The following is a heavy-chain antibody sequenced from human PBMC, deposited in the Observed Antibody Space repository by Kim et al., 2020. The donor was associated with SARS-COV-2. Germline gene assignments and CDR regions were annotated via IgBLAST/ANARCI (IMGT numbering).Heavy chain of an antibody. CDR3: ARDNSVLVVYATLMDV. Sequence: KVQGRVTITRDTSASTAYMELSSLRSEDTAVYYCARDNSVLVVYATLMDVWGQGTTVTVSS. D-gene: IGHD2-8*02. J-gene: IGHJ6*02. V-gene: IGHV1-3*01.